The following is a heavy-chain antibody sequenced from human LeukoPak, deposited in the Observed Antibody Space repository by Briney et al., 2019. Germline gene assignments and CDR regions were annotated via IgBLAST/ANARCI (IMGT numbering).Heavy chain of an antibody. J-gene: IGHJ4*02. CDR1: GYSFTSYW. CDR2: IYPGDSDT. Sequence: GESLKISCKGSGYSFTSYWIGWVRQMPGKGLEWMGIIYPGDSDTRYSPSFQGQVTISADKSISTAYLQWSSLKASDTAMYYCARPWTNYYDSSGYSFWDYWGQGTLVTVSS. CDR3: ARPWTNYYDSSGYSFWDY. D-gene: IGHD3-22*01. V-gene: IGHV5-51*01.